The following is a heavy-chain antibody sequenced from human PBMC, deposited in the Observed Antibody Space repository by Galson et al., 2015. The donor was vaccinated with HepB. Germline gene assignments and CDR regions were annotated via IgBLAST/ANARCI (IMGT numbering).Heavy chain of an antibody. CDR1: GFTFSSYG. Sequence: SLRLSCAASGFTFSSYGMHWVRQAPGKGLEWVAVIWYDGSNKYYADSVKGRFTISRDNSKNTLYLQMNSLRAEDTAVYYCAREVYYDFWSGYYNMPQLDVWGQGTTVTVSS. D-gene: IGHD3-3*01. J-gene: IGHJ6*02. CDR3: AREVYYDFWSGYYNMPQLDV. CDR2: IWYDGSNK. V-gene: IGHV3-33*01.